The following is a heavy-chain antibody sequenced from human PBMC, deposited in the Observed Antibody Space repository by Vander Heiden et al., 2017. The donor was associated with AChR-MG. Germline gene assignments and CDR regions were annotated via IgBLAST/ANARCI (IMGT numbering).Heavy chain of an antibody. CDR2: IRQDGSEK. CDR1: GLTFSSSW. D-gene: IGHD3-10*01. CDR3: ARGSWPFDY. J-gene: IGHJ4*02. Sequence: EVQLVESGGGLVQPGGSLRLSCAVSGLTFSSSWRGWVRQAPGKGLGWVASIRQDGSEKHYLDSVKGRFTISRDNGKSALYLQMNNLRVEDTAIYYCARGSWPFDYWGQGTLVTVSS. V-gene: IGHV3-7*01.